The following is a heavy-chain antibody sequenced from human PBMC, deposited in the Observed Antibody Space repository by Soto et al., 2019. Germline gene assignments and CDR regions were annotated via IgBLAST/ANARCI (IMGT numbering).Heavy chain of an antibody. Sequence: QSGGSLRLSXAASGFTFSSYGMHWVRQAPGKGLEWVAVIWYDGSNKYYADSVKGRFTISRDNSKNTLYLQMNSLRAEDTAVYYCAREGYSSSWYVRYFDYWGQGTLVTV. D-gene: IGHD6-13*01. J-gene: IGHJ4*02. CDR2: IWYDGSNK. CDR3: AREGYSSSWYVRYFDY. CDR1: GFTFSSYG. V-gene: IGHV3-33*01.